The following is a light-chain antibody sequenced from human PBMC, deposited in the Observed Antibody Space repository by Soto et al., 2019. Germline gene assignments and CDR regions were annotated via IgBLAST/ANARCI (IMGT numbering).Light chain of an antibody. CDR2: LAS. V-gene: IGKV4-1*01. J-gene: IGKJ3*01. CDR1: QSVLYSSDKQNY. CDR3: KKYYSIPCT. Sequence: DIVMTQSPDSLAVSLGERATINCKSSQSVLYSSDKQNYLAWYQQKPGQPPKLLIYLASTRDSGVPDRFSGSGSGKDFTLTIRSLPPEDVAVNYCKKYYSIPCTFGTGTKVDIK.